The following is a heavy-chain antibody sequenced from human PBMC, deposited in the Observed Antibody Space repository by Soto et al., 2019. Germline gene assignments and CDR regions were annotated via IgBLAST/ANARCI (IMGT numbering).Heavy chain of an antibody. V-gene: IGHV3-33*01. CDR1: GFTFSSYG. CDR2: IWYDGSNK. CDR3: ASDSRGYYYYMDV. J-gene: IGHJ6*03. D-gene: IGHD3-10*01. Sequence: GGSLRLSCAASGFTFSSYGMHWVRQAPGKGLEWVAVIWYDGSNKYYEDSVKGRFTISRDNSKNTLYLQMNSLRAEDTAVYYCASDSRGYYYYMDVWGKGTTVTVSS.